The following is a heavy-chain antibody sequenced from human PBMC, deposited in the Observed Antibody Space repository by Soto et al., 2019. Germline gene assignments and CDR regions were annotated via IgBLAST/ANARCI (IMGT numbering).Heavy chain of an antibody. CDR2: IYPGDSDT. CDR3: TRLGEYSSSSRRLGVYYYYGMDV. Sequence: PGDSLKISSKGSGYSFTSYWIGWVCQMPGKGLEWMGIIYPGDSDTRYSPSFQGHVTISDDKSISTAYLQWSSLNASDTAMSYCTRLGEYSSSSRRLGVYYYYGMDVWGQGTTVIVSS. D-gene: IGHD6-6*01. CDR1: GYSFTSYW. V-gene: IGHV5-51*01. J-gene: IGHJ6*02.